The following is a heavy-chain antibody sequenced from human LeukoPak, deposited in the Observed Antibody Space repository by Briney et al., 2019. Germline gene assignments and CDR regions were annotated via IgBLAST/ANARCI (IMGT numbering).Heavy chain of an antibody. J-gene: IGHJ4*02. CDR1: GGSISSYY. CDR3: ATGSHYFGY. D-gene: IGHD1-26*01. CDR2: IYYSGST. Sequence: PSETLSLTCTVSGGSISSYYWNWIRQPPGKGLEWIGYIYYSGSTNYNPSFKSRVTISVDTSKNQFSLKLSSVTAADTAVYYCATGSHYFGYWGQGTLVTVSS. V-gene: IGHV4-59*08.